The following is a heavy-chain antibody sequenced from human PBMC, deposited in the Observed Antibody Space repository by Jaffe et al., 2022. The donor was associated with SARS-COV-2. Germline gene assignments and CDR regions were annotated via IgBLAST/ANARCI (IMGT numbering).Heavy chain of an antibody. J-gene: IGHJ4*02. CDR2: IFYTGST. CDR3: ARGNCAGDCYFPHYFDY. Sequence: QVQLQESGPRLVKPSQTLSLTCSVSGGSISSSGFYWSWVRHHPGKGLEWIGYIFYTGSTYYNPSLKGRLDMSVDTSKNQFSLKLSSVTAADTAVYYCARGNCAGDCYFPHYFDYWGQGTLVTVSS. V-gene: IGHV4-31*03. CDR1: GGSISSSGFY. D-gene: IGHD2-21*02.